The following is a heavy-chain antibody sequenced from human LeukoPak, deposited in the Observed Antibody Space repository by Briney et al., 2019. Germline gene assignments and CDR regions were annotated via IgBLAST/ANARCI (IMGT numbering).Heavy chain of an antibody. Sequence: GGSLRLSCAASGFTFSSYSMNWVRQAPGKGLEWVSSISSSSSYIYYADSVKGRFTISRDNAKNSLYLQMNSLRAEDTAVYYCARDLEMGGAFDIWGQGTMVSVSS. CDR1: GFTFSSYS. V-gene: IGHV3-21*01. J-gene: IGHJ3*02. CDR2: ISSSSSYI. D-gene: IGHD5-24*01. CDR3: ARDLEMGGAFDI.